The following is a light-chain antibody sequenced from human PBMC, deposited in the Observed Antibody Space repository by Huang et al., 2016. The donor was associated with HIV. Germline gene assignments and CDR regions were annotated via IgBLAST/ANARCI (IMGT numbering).Light chain of an antibody. V-gene: IGKV4-1*01. CDR3: QQYSTLPT. J-gene: IGKJ4*01. CDR2: GAS. CDR1: QTFLYNSTSDSF. Sequence: DIVVTQSPDSLAVSLGARATINCKSSQTFLYNSTSDSFIAWYQQRTGQSPKLLIHGASARQGGVPERVSGSVGETNCTLTINGLQPEDGANYFCQQYSTLPTFGGGTKVDI.